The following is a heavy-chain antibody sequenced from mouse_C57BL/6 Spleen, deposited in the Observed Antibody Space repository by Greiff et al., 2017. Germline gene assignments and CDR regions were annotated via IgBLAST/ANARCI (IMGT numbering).Heavy chain of an antibody. Sequence: DVHLVESGGGLVKPGGSLKLSCAASGFTFSSYAMSWVRQTPEKRLEWVATISDGGSYTYYPDNVKGRFTISRDNAKNNLYLQMSHLKSEDTAMYYCARVGELGDYFDDWGQGTTLTVSS. CDR3: ARVGELGDYFDD. CDR1: GFTFSSYA. D-gene: IGHD4-1*01. J-gene: IGHJ2*01. V-gene: IGHV5-4*01. CDR2: ISDGGSYT.